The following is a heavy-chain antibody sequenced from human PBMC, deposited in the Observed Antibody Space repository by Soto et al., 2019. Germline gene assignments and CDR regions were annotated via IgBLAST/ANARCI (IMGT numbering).Heavy chain of an antibody. CDR1: GFTFTNYG. D-gene: IGHD5-18*01. V-gene: IGHV3-23*01. CDR3: ARPPNGYTSYYHGMDV. CDR2: ISGSGVST. Sequence: GGGLRVSCSPSGFTFTNYGMSWVRQGPGKGVEWVSTISGSGVSTYYADSVKGRFTISRDNSRNTLYLQMNSLRAEDTAIYYCARPPNGYTSYYHGMDVWGLGTTVTVSS. J-gene: IGHJ6*02.